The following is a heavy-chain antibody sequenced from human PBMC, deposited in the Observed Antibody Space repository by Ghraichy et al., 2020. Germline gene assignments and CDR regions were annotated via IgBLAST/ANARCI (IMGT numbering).Heavy chain of an antibody. CDR1: GFTFSSYA. J-gene: IGHJ3*02. D-gene: IGHD3-10*01. Sequence: GGSLRLSCAASGFTFSSYAMSWVRQAPGKGLEWVSAISGSGGSTYYADSVKGRFTISRDNSKNTLYLQMNSLRAEDTAVYYCAKVTPSTQVRGVTLDAFDIWGQGTMVTVSS. V-gene: IGHV3-23*01. CDR2: ISGSGGST. CDR3: AKVTPSTQVRGVTLDAFDI.